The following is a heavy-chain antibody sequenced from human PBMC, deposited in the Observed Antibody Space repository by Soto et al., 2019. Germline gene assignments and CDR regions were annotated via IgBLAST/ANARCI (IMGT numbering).Heavy chain of an antibody. D-gene: IGHD6-19*01. V-gene: IGHV1-18*01. CDR2: ITTYNGNR. Sequence: QVQWVQSGPEVKNPGASVKVSCKASGYTFKNYGIKWVRQAPGQGLEWVGWITTYNGNRYSAEKFQGRVTMTTDTSTSTSSRELRSHTSVDTGVYYCARDAQPKGVAGDGASDYWGQGTLVTVSS. J-gene: IGHJ4*02. CDR1: GYTFKNYG. CDR3: ARDAQPKGVAGDGASDY.